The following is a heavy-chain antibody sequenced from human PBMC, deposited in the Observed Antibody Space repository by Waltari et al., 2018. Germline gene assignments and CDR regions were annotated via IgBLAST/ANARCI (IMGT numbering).Heavy chain of an antibody. CDR2: ISWDGGST. Sequence: EVQLVESGGVVVQPGGSLRLSCAASGFTFDDYAMHWVRQAPGKGLEWVSLISWDGGSTYYADSVKGRFTISRDNSKNSLYLQMNSLRAEDTALYYCASCLGSGHPLDYWGQGTLVTVSS. CDR3: ASCLGSGHPLDY. CDR1: GFTFDDYA. D-gene: IGHD6-19*01. J-gene: IGHJ4*02. V-gene: IGHV3-43D*03.